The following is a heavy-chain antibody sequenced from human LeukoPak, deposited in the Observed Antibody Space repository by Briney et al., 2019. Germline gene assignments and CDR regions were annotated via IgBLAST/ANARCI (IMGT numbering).Heavy chain of an antibody. Sequence: PGGSLRLSCAASGFTFSSYAMSWVRQAPGKGLEWVSAISGSGSSTYYADSVKGRFTISRDHSMNTLFLQMNSLRADDTALYYCAKDSRGFDYWGQGTLVTVSS. CDR3: AKDSRGFDY. J-gene: IGHJ4*02. D-gene: IGHD6-25*01. CDR2: ISGSGSST. V-gene: IGHV3-23*01. CDR1: GFTFSSYA.